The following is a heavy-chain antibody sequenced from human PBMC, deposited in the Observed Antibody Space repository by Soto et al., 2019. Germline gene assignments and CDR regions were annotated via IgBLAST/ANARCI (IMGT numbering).Heavy chain of an antibody. CDR1: GFSLSTRGVG. Sequence: ITLKESGPTLVKPSQPLTLTCTFSGFSLSTRGVGVGWIRQPPGKALEWLAFIYWDNDDRYSPSLKSSLTIPTGTAKNQVVRTMTDVDPVDTVTYFCADTPNYRGGSHYFDFWGRGTLVIVSS. J-gene: IGHJ4*02. V-gene: IGHV2-5*02. CDR3: ADTPNYRGGSHYFDF. CDR2: IYWDNDD. D-gene: IGHD2-15*01.